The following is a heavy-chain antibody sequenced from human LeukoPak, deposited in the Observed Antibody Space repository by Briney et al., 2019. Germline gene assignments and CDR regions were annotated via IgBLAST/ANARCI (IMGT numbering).Heavy chain of an antibody. J-gene: IGHJ4*02. CDR1: GYTFSAYW. Sequence: GESLKISCQGSGYTFSAYWIGWVRQMPGKGLEWMGIIYPDDSETKYSPSFQGQVTISADRSISTVYLQWDSLKASDSAMYYCGASPSATGSERYYWGQGTLVTVSS. V-gene: IGHV5-51*01. CDR3: GASPSATGSERYY. D-gene: IGHD1-1*01. CDR2: IYPDDSET.